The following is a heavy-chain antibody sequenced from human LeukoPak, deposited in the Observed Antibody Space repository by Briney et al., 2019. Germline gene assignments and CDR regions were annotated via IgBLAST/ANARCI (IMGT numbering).Heavy chain of an antibody. J-gene: IGHJ4*02. V-gene: IGHV4-59*01. CDR3: ATHTSRYYFDY. Sequence: PSETLSLTCTVSGGSISSYYWSWIRQPPGKGLEWIGYIYYSGSTNYNPSLKSRVTISVDTSKNQFSLKLSSVTAADTAVYYCATHTSRYYFDYWGQGTLVTVSS. CDR1: GGSISSYY. D-gene: IGHD1-26*01. CDR2: IYYSGST.